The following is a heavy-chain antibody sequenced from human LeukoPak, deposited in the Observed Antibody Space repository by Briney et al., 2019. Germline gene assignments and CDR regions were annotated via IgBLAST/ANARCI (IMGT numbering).Heavy chain of an antibody. D-gene: IGHD3-9*01. Sequence: GASVKVSCKASGYTFTSYGISWVRQAPGQGLEWMGWISAYNGNTNYAQKLQGRVTMTTDTSTSTAYMEPRSLRSDDTAVYYCARRVPYYDILTHLNHNWFDPWGQGTLVTVSS. CDR2: ISAYNGNT. V-gene: IGHV1-18*01. CDR1: GYTFTSYG. J-gene: IGHJ5*02. CDR3: ARRVPYYDILTHLNHNWFDP.